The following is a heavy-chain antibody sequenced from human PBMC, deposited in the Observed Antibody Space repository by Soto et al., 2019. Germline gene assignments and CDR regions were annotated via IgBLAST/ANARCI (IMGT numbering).Heavy chain of an antibody. CDR3: ERSNSYAIDY. D-gene: IGHD2-8*01. Sequence: SETLSLTCTVSGTSISSYYWSWIRLPPGKGLEWIANIHYSGTTNYNPSLASRVTLSVDTSKNQFSLKMTSVTAADRAMYLCERSNSYAIDYWGRGTLVTVSS. J-gene: IGHJ4*02. CDR2: IHYSGTT. CDR1: GTSISSYY. V-gene: IGHV4-59*01.